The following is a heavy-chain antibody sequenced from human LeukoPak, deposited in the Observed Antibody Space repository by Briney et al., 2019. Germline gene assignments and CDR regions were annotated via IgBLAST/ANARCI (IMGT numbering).Heavy chain of an antibody. D-gene: IGHD6-19*01. Sequence: ASVKVSCKASGYTFTGYYMHWVRQAPGQGLEWMGWINPNSGGTNYAQKFQGRVTMTRDTSISTAYMELTRLRSDDTAVYYCARDPGVAGTAEYFQHWGQGTLVTVSS. CDR3: ARDPGVAGTAEYFQH. CDR1: GYTFTGYY. V-gene: IGHV1-2*02. J-gene: IGHJ1*01. CDR2: INPNSGGT.